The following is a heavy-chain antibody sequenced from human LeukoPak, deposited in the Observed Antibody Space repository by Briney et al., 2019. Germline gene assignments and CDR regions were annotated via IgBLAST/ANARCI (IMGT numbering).Heavy chain of an antibody. J-gene: IGHJ3*02. CDR1: GGSISSSDYY. V-gene: IGHV4-39*07. CDR2: IYFGGSS. D-gene: IGHD3-22*01. CDR3: ARVGSYYYDTGGYDAFEI. Sequence: PSETLSLTCTVSGGSISSSDYYWGWIRQPPGKGLEWIGSIYFGGSSNYNPSLKSRVTMSVDKSKRQFSLILNSVTAADTAVYYCARVGSYYYDTGGYDAFEIWGQGTMVTVSS.